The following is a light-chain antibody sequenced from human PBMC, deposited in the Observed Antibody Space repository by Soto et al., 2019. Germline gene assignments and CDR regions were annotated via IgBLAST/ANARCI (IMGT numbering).Light chain of an antibody. V-gene: IGLV2-8*01. CDR3: ESYAGSNTYV. CDR2: EVV. CDR1: KSDIGVYDF. J-gene: IGLJ1*01. Sequence: QSALTQPPSASGSPGQSVTISCTGTKSDIGVYDFVSWYQQHPGKAPRLIIYEVVQRPSGVPARFSGSKSGNTASLTVSGHQAADEADYFCESYAGSNTYVFGSGTKLTVL.